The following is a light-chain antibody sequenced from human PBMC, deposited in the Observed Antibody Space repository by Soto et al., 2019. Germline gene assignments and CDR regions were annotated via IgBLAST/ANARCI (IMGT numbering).Light chain of an antibody. CDR3: QAYDYSLTAFV. CDR2: GNR. CDR1: NSNLGAGYD. Sequence: QSVLTQPPSVSGATGQRVTISCTGNNSNLGAGYDVHWYQQLPGAAPKLVIFGNRNRPSGVPERFSCFKSGTEDSLAITGLQAEDEADYYCQAYDYSLTAFVFGGGTKLTVL. V-gene: IGLV1-40*01. J-gene: IGLJ3*02.